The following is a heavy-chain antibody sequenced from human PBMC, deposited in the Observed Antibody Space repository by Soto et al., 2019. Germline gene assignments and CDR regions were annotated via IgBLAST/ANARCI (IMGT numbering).Heavy chain of an antibody. Sequence: EVQLVESGGGLVQPGGSLRLSCAASGFTFSSYWMHWVRQAPGKGLVWVSRINSDGSSTSYADSVKGTFTISRDNAKNTLYLQMNRQRAEDTAVYYCAREGLGLVVPGGTDVWGQGTTVTVSS. V-gene: IGHV3-74*01. CDR1: GFTFSSYW. CDR3: AREGLGLVVPGGTDV. D-gene: IGHD2-2*01. J-gene: IGHJ6*02. CDR2: INSDGSST.